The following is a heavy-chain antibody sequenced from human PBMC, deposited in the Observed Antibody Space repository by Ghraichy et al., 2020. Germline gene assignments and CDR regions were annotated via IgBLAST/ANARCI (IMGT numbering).Heavy chain of an antibody. CDR2: INHSGST. Sequence: SETLSLTCAVYGGSFSGYYWSWIRQPPGKGLEWIGEINHSGSTNYNPSLKSRVTISVDTSKNQFSLKLSSVTAADTAVYYCKKAGSLDYYGMDVWGQGTTVTVSS. V-gene: IGHV4-34*01. CDR3: KKAGSLDYYGMDV. CDR1: GGSFSGYY. J-gene: IGHJ6*02.